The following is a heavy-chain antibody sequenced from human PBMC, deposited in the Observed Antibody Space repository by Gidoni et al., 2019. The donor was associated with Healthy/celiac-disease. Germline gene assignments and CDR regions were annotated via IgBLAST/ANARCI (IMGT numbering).Heavy chain of an antibody. CDR3: AREGRGYDLYYYYYMDV. D-gene: IGHD5-12*01. Sequence: QVQLVQSGAEVKKPGASVKVSCKASGYTFPRYYMPWVRQAPGQGLEWMVISNPSGCSTSYAQKFQGRVTMTRDTSTSTVYMELSSLRSEDTAVYYCAREGRGYDLYYYYYMDVWGKGTTVTVSS. J-gene: IGHJ6*03. V-gene: IGHV1-46*03. CDR2: SNPSGCST. CDR1: GYTFPRYY.